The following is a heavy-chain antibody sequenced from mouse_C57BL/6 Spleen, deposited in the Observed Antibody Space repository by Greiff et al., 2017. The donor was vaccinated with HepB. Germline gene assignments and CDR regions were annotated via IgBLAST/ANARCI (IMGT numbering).Heavy chain of an antibody. CDR2: INPGSGGT. J-gene: IGHJ2*01. V-gene: IGHV1-54*01. D-gene: IGHD3-2*02. CDR1: GYAFTNYL. CDR3: ARGRAAQATDY. Sequence: QVQLQQSGAELVRPGTSVKVSCKASGYAFTNYLIEWVKQRPGQGLEWIGVINPGSGGTNYNEKFKGKATLTADKSSSTAYMPRSSLTSEDSAVNFCARGRAAQATDYWGQGTTLTVSS.